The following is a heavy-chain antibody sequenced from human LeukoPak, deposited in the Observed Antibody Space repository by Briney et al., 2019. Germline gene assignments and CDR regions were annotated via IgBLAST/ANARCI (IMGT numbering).Heavy chain of an antibody. CDR3: ARLANWGSNYVLDY. V-gene: IGHV4-59*01. J-gene: IGHJ4*02. D-gene: IGHD7-27*01. CDR1: GGSFSGYY. CDR2: IYYSEST. Sequence: SETLSLTCAVYGGSFSGYYWSWIRQPPGKGLEWIGYIYYSESTNYNPSLKSRVTISVDTSKNQFSLKLSSVTAADTAVYYCARLANWGSNYVLDYWGQGTLVTVSS.